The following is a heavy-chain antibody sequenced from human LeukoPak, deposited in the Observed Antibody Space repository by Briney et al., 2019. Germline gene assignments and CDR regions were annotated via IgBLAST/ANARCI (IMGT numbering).Heavy chain of an antibody. D-gene: IGHD6-13*01. CDR1: GFTFSSYW. J-gene: IGHJ4*02. CDR3: ARELHIAAAPRGGLDY. CDR2: IKQDGSEK. Sequence: QTGGSLRLSCAASGFTFSSYWMSWVRQAPGKGLEWVANIKQDGSEKYYVDSVKGRFTISRDNAKNSLYLQMNSPRAEDTAVYYCARELHIAAAPRGGLDYWGQGTLVTVSS. V-gene: IGHV3-7*01.